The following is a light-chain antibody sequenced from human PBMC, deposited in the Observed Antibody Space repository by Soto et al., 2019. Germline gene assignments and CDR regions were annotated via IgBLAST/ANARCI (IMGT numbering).Light chain of an antibody. Sequence: AIRMTQSPSSLSASTGDRVTITCRASQGISSYLAWYQQKPGKAPKLLIYAASTLQSGVPSRFSGSGSGTHFTLTISSLQPEDFATYYCQEGSTLLTFGGGTTVDIK. J-gene: IGKJ4*01. V-gene: IGKV1-8*01. CDR1: QGISSY. CDR2: AAS. CDR3: QEGSTLLT.